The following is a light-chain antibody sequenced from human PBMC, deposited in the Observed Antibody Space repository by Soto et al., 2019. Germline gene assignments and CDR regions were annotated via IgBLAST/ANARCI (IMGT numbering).Light chain of an antibody. J-gene: IGLJ2*01. V-gene: IGLV2-14*03. CDR3: SSYASSSTLGVV. CDR1: SSDVGGYNY. CDR2: DVS. Sequence: QSALTQPASVSGSPGQSITISCTGTSSDVGGYNYVSWYQQHPGKVPKLIIYDVSNRPSGVSNRSSGSKSGNTASLTISGRQTEDEADYYCSSYASSSTLGVVFGGGTKLTVL.